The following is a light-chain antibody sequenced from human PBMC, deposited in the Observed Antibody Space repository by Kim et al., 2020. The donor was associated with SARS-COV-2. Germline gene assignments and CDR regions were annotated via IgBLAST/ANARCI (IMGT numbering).Light chain of an antibody. J-gene: IGLJ3*02. CDR1: SSDIGSYNL. Sequence: QSALTQPASVSGSPGQSITISCTGSSSDIGSYNLVSWYQQHPGKAPKLVISEVKLRPSGVSDRFSGSKSGNSAFLTISGLQAEDEADYYCCSYAGASTFRVFGGGTKL. CDR2: EVK. CDR3: CSYAGASTFRV. V-gene: IGLV2-23*02.